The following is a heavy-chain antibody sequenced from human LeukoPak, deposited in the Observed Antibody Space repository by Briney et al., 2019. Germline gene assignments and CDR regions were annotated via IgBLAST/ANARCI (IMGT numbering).Heavy chain of an antibody. J-gene: IGHJ4*02. Sequence: SETLALTCTVSGDSVGVNPYYWTWIRQPPGKGLEWIGYVYSSGGTNYNPSLKSRVTISVDTSKNQFSLKLSSVTAADTAVYYCARGRIAVAGTRDYFDYWGQGTLVTVSS. V-gene: IGHV4-61*01. CDR1: GDSVGVNPYY. D-gene: IGHD6-19*01. CDR2: VYSSGGT. CDR3: ARGRIAVAGTRDYFDY.